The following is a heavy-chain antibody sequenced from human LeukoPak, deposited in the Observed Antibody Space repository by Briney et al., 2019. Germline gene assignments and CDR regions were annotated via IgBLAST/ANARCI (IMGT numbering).Heavy chain of an antibody. CDR3: ARGRPYCSSTSCYRGGGYFDY. Sequence: SETLSLTCTVSGGSISSYYWSWIRQPPGKGLEWIGYIYYSGTTNYNPSLKSRVTISVDTSKNQFSLKLSSVTAADTAVYYCARGRPYCSSTSCYRGGGYFDYWGQGTLVTVSS. J-gene: IGHJ4*02. CDR1: GGSISSYY. CDR2: IYYSGTT. D-gene: IGHD2-2*02. V-gene: IGHV4-59*12.